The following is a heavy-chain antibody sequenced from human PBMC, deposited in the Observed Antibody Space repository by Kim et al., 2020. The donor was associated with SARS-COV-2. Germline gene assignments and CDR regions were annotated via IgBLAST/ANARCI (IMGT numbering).Heavy chain of an antibody. J-gene: IGHJ4*02. CDR2: INHSGST. D-gene: IGHD5-18*01. Sequence: SETLSLTCAVYGGSFSGYYWSWIRQPPGKGLEWIGEINHSGSTKYNPSLKSRVTISVDTSKNQFSLKLSSVTAADTAVYYCARGEGGWIQLWFLFDYWGQGTLVTVSS. V-gene: IGHV4-34*01. CDR1: GGSFSGYY. CDR3: ARGEGGWIQLWFLFDY.